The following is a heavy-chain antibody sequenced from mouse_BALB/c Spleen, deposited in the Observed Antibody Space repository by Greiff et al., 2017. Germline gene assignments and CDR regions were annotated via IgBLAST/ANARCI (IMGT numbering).Heavy chain of an antibody. CDR1: GYNFTSYW. V-gene: IGHV1-55*01. D-gene: IGHD2-1*01. CDR2: IYPGSGST. Sequence: QVQLQQPGAELVKPGTSVKLSCKASGYNFTSYWINWVKLRPGQGLEWIGDIYPGSGSTNYNEKFKSKATLTVDTSSSTAYMQLSSLASEDSALYYCARSGPYGNLRLYAMDYWGQGTSVTVSS. J-gene: IGHJ4*01. CDR3: ARSGPYGNLRLYAMDY.